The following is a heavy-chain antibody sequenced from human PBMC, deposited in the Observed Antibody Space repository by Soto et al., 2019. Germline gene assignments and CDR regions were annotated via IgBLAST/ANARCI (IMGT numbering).Heavy chain of an antibody. J-gene: IGHJ5*02. CDR1: GGSVSSGSYY. Sequence: SETLSLTCTASGGSVSSGSYYWSWIRQPPGKGLEWIGYIYYSGSTNYNPSLKSRVTISVDTSKNQFSLKLSSVTAADTAVYYCARTYYDSTWFDPWGQGTLVTVSS. D-gene: IGHD3-22*01. CDR2: IYYSGST. V-gene: IGHV4-61*01. CDR3: ARTYYDSTWFDP.